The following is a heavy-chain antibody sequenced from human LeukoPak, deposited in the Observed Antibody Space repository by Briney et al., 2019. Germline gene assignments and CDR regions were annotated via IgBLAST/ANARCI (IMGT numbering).Heavy chain of an antibody. CDR2: INPTGGST. D-gene: IGHD1-26*01. CDR3: ARDNSVGDNAWWFDP. CDR1: GNTFSGYY. J-gene: IGHJ5*02. V-gene: IGHV1-46*01. Sequence: GASVKVSCNASGNTFSGYYMHWVRQAPGQGLEWMGLINPTGGSTGYAQKFQGRVTMTRDMSTSTDYMELSSLRSEDTAIYYCARDNSVGDNAWWFDPWGQGTLVTVSS.